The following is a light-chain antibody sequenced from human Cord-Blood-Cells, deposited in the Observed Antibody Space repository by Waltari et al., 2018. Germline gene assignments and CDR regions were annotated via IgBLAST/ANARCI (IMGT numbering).Light chain of an antibody. CDR3: AAWDDSLNGVV. V-gene: IGLV1-44*01. Sequence: QSVLTQPPSASGTPGQRGTLSSSASSPYIGSNPANWYQQLPGTAPKLLIYSNNQRPSGVPDRFSGSKSGTSASLAISGLQSEDEADYYCAAWDDSLNGVVFGGGTKLTVL. J-gene: IGLJ2*01. CDR1: SPYIGSNP. CDR2: SNN.